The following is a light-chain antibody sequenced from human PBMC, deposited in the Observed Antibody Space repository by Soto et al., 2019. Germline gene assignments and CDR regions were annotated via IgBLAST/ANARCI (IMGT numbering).Light chain of an antibody. CDR1: QSISNY. CDR3: QQSYSSWAT. CDR2: AAS. Sequence: DIQMTQSPASLSASVGDRVTITCRARQSISNYLNWYQLKPGKVPKLLIYAASTLKTGVPSRFSGSGSGTDSTLTISSLQPDDSATYYCQQSYSSWATFGGGTKVDIK. J-gene: IGKJ4*01. V-gene: IGKV1-39*01.